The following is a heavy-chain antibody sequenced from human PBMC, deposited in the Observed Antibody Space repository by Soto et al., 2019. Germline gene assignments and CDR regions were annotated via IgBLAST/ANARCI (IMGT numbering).Heavy chain of an antibody. Sequence: QVQLQESGPGLVKPSQTLSLTCTVSGGSISSGGYYWSWIRQHPGKGLEWIGYIYNGGSTYYNPSRNSRVTISAATSKNQFSLKLSSVTAAETAVYYCARDPAPWGQGTLVTVSS. CDR2: IYNGGST. CDR3: ARDPAP. V-gene: IGHV4-31*03. CDR1: GGSISSGGYY. J-gene: IGHJ5*02.